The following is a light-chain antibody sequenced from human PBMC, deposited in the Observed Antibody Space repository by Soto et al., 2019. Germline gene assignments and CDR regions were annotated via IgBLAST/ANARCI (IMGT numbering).Light chain of an antibody. CDR2: GAS. CDR3: QQYDNSVWT. CDR1: QSVSTSN. J-gene: IGKJ1*01. V-gene: IGKV3-20*01. Sequence: IVLTQSPGTLSSSPGERATLSCRASQSVSTSNLAWYQQRPCQAPRLLIYGASRRATGIPDRFSGSGSGTDFTLTISRLEPEDLAVYYCQQYDNSVWTFGQGTKVEIK.